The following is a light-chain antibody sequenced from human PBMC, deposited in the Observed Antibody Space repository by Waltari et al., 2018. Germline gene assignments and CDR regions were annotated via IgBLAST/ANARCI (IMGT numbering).Light chain of an antibody. J-gene: IGLJ2*01. Sequence: QSALTQPASVSGSPGQSITISCTGSTSDVGGYNLVSWYRQIPNKAPQLNIYEGTRRPSGVSSRSSAAKSGNTASRTISGLQAEDEALYFCSSYARSDNSVLFGGGTQLSVL. V-gene: IGLV2-23*01. CDR2: EGT. CDR3: SSYARSDNSVL. CDR1: TSDVGGYNL.